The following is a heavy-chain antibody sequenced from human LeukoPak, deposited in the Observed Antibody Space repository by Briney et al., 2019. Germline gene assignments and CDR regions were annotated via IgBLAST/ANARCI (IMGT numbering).Heavy chain of an antibody. D-gene: IGHD3/OR15-3a*01. CDR3: ARRRGNFWTDYYAFDY. CDR1: GDSINNHY. Sequence: PSETLSLTCTVSGDSINNHYWTWIRQPPGKGLEWIGYIYYSGDTNYSPSLTSRVTISLDTSKNQFSPKLSSVTAADTAAYYCARRRGNFWTDYYAFDYWGLGTLVTVSS. V-gene: IGHV4-59*08. J-gene: IGHJ4*02. CDR2: IYYSGDT.